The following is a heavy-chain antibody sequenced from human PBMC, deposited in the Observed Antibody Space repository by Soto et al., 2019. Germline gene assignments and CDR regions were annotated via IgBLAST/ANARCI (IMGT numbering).Heavy chain of an antibody. CDR2: ISWNSGSI. D-gene: IGHD3-10*01. Sequence: GGSLRLSCAASGFTFDDYAMHWVRQAPGKGLEWVSGISWNSGSIGYADSVKGRFTISRDNAKNSLYLQMNSLRAEDTALYYCAKGGRREVRGVIGMVYWGQGTLVTVSS. CDR3: AKGGRREVRGVIGMVY. V-gene: IGHV3-9*01. J-gene: IGHJ4*02. CDR1: GFTFDDYA.